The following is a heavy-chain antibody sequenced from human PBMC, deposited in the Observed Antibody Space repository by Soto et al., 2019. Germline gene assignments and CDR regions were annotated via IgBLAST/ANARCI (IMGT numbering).Heavy chain of an antibody. CDR1: GGTFSSYA. CDR2: IIPIFGTA. Sequence: QVQLVQSGAEVKKPGSSVKVSCKASGGTFSSYAISWVRQAPGQGLEWMGGIIPIFGTANYAQKFQGRVTVTADKCTRKAYRELSLLRSEDTAVYYCARAGGGRNYYYNGIDVWGKGTTVTVSS. V-gene: IGHV1-69*14. J-gene: IGHJ6*04. CDR3: ARAGGGRNYYYNGIDV. D-gene: IGHD6-19*01.